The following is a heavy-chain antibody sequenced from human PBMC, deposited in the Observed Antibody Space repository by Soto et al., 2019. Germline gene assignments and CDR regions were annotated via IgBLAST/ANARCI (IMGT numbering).Heavy chain of an antibody. CDR1: AIPVSSNY. D-gene: IGHD3-10*01. CDR2: LHSGGDT. Sequence: EVQLVESGGGLVQPGGSLRLSCVASAIPVSSNYMTWVRQAPGKGREWVSVLHSGGDTYYANSMKGRFTTSRHDSTNTLFLQMNSLTAEDTAVYYCARDGPYYYASRMDVWGQGTTVTVSS. J-gene: IGHJ6*02. CDR3: ARDGPYYYASRMDV. V-gene: IGHV3-53*04.